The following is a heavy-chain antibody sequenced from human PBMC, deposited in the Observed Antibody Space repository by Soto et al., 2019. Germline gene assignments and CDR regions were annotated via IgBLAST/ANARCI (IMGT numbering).Heavy chain of an antibody. CDR1: GYSFTSYW. J-gene: IGHJ6*02. CDR3: ARARAAAGAYYYYGMDV. V-gene: IGHV5-10-1*01. CDR2: IDPSDSYT. Sequence: GASLKISCKGSGYSFTSYWISWVRQMPGKGREWMGRIDPSDSYTNYSPSFQGHVTISADKSISTAYLQWSSLKASDTAMYYCARARAAAGAYYYYGMDVWGQGTTVTVSS. D-gene: IGHD6-13*01.